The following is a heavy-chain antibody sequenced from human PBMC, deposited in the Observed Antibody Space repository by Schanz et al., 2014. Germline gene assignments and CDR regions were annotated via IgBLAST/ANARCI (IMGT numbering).Heavy chain of an antibody. CDR2: IGGSGDST. V-gene: IGHV3-23*04. Sequence: EGQLVESGGGLVQPGGSLRLSCVVSGFNFRNYWMSWVRQAPGKGLEWVSGIGGSGDSTHYADSVKGRFIISRDNSKNTLYLQVNSLRAEDTAVYYCAKVAPAATYLDSWGLGTLVTVSS. CDR1: GFNFRNYW. D-gene: IGHD2-2*01. J-gene: IGHJ4*02. CDR3: AKVAPAATYLDS.